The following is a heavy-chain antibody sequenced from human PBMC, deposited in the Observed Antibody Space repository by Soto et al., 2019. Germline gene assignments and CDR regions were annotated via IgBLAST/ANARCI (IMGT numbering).Heavy chain of an antibody. CDR2: ISGSGGST. V-gene: IGHV3-23*01. D-gene: IGHD1-1*01. CDR3: AKESGMAYGTYYYYYGMDV. J-gene: IGHJ6*02. CDR1: GFTFSSYA. Sequence: GGSLRLSCAASGFTFSSYAMSWVRQAPGKGLEWVSAISGSGGSTYYADSVKGRFTISRDNSKNTLYLQMNSLRAEDRAVYYCAKESGMAYGTYYYYYGMDVWGQGTTVTVSS.